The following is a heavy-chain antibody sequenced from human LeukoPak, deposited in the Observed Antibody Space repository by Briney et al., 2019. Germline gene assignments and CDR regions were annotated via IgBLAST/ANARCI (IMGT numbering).Heavy chain of an antibody. J-gene: IGHJ4*02. V-gene: IGHV4-39*01. CDR2: INYSGIT. CDR1: GGSISTISSGTYY. CDR3: ARHAHHGDHGY. D-gene: IGHD2-21*02. Sequence: SETLSLTCTVSGGSISTISSGTYYWGSIRPPPGKGLEWIGSINYSGITDDNPSLKSRVTISIDTSKNQFSLKLSSVTAADTAVYYCARHAHHGDHGYWGQGNLVTVSS.